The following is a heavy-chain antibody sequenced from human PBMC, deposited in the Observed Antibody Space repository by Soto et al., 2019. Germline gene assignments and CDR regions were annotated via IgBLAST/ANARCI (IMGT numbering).Heavy chain of an antibody. Sequence: ASVKVSCKASGYTFTGYYMHWVRQAPGKGLEWMGGFDPNDGETIYAQKFQGRVTMTKDTSTDTAYMELSSLRSEDTAVYYCATDLGSGSYLSFDYWGQGTLVTVSS. CDR1: GYTFTGYY. D-gene: IGHD1-26*01. CDR3: ATDLGSGSYLSFDY. J-gene: IGHJ4*02. V-gene: IGHV1-24*01. CDR2: FDPNDGET.